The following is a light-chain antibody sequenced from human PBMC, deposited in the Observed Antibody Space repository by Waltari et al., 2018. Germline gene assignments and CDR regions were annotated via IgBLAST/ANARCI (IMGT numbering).Light chain of an antibody. CDR2: GNK. J-gene: IGLJ3*02. Sequence: QSVLTQPPSVSGAPGQRVTISFTESSSNIRAHCDVHWYRQLPGTAPKHPIYGNKNRRAGVPDRFSRARSGSSASLAITGLQAEDEADYYCQSYDSGLSGWVFGGGTKLTVL. CDR1: SSNIRAHCD. CDR3: QSYDSGLSGWV. V-gene: IGLV1-40*01.